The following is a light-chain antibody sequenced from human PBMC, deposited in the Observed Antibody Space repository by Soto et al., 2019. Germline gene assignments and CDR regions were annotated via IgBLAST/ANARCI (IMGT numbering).Light chain of an antibody. J-gene: IGLJ1*01. CDR3: SSYAGSNTYV. Sequence: QSVLTQPASVSGSPGQSITISCTGTSSDVGGYNYVSWYQQHPGKAPKLLIYEVSHRPSGVSNRFSGSKSGNTASLTISGLQAEDEADYYCSSYAGSNTYVFGTGTKVTVL. CDR2: EVS. V-gene: IGLV2-14*01. CDR1: SSDVGGYNY.